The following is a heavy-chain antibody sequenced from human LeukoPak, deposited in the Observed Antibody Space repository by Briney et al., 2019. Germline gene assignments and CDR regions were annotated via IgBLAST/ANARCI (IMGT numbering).Heavy chain of an antibody. V-gene: IGHV1-8*01. Sequence: ASVKVSCKTSGYISTNYDINWVRQATGQGLEWMGWLSPNSGNTASAQKFRGSVTMTMNTSISTAYMDLSSLRSEDTAVYYCARGAMATRVLDFWGQGTQVTVSS. CDR2: LSPNSGNT. D-gene: IGHD5-24*01. CDR1: GYISTNYD. J-gene: IGHJ4*02. CDR3: ARGAMATRVLDF.